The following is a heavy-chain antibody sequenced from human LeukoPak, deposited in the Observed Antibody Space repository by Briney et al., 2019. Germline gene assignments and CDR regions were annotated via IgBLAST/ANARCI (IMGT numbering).Heavy chain of an antibody. CDR3: ARALLWFGELYNWFDP. J-gene: IGHJ5*02. Sequence: SVKVSCKASEGTFSSYAISWVRQAPGQGLEWMGGIIPIFGTANYAQKFQGRVTITADESTSTAYMELSSLRSEDTAAYYCARALLWFGELYNWFDPWGQGTLVTVSS. CDR2: IIPIFGTA. V-gene: IGHV1-69*13. D-gene: IGHD3-10*01. CDR1: EGTFSSYA.